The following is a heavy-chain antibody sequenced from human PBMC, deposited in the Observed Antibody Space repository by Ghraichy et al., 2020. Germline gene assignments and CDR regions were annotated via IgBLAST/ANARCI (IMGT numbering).Heavy chain of an antibody. J-gene: IGHJ4*02. CDR3: ARDHDWAFDY. Sequence: GGSLRLSCAASGFTFSSYAMNWVRQAPGKGLEWVSYISSTNAIYYADSVRGRFTISRDNAKNSLYLQMNSRRDEDTAVYYCARDHDWAFDYWGQGTLVTVSS. CDR1: GFTFSSYA. D-gene: IGHD3-9*01. V-gene: IGHV3-69-1*01. CDR2: ISSTNAI.